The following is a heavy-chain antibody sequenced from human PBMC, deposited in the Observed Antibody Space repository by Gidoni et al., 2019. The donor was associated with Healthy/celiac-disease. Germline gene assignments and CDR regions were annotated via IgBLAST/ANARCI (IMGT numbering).Heavy chain of an antibody. V-gene: IGHV1-69*01. CDR1: GGTFSRYA. Sequence: QVQLVQSGAEVKKPGSSVKVSCKASGGTFSRYAISWVRQAPGQGLEWMGGIIPIVGTANYAQKFQGRVTITADESTSTAYMELSSLRSEDTAVYYCAAQNYYDSSGGSGVDYWGQGTLVTVSS. J-gene: IGHJ4*02. D-gene: IGHD3-22*01. CDR3: AAQNYYDSSGGSGVDY. CDR2: IIPIVGTA.